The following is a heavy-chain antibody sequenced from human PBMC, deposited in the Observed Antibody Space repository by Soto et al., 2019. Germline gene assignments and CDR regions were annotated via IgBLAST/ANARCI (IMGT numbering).Heavy chain of an antibody. Sequence: EVQLVESGGGSVQPGGSLRLSCSASGFTLGDYTMTWVRQAPGKGLEYISSISTNGARTYYADSRMGRFSISRDNSKNTLYFQMSSLRAEDTAVYYCVNPVYCSADDCHYFYYYGMDVWGQGTKVTVSS. D-gene: IGHD2-15*01. V-gene: IGHV3-64D*06. CDR2: ISTNGART. J-gene: IGHJ6*02. CDR3: VNPVYCSADDCHYFYYYGMDV. CDR1: GFTLGDYT.